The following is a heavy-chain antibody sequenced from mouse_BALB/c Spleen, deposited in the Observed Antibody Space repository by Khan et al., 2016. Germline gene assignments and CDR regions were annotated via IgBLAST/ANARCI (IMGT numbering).Heavy chain of an antibody. V-gene: IGHV5-6*01. CDR3: ARHLTGAFAY. J-gene: IGHJ3*01. CDR1: GFTFSTYS. Sequence: EVELVESGGDLVRPGGSLKLSCSASGFTFSTYSMSWVRQTPDKRLEWVATISSAGDYTFFPDSVKGRFTISRDTARTTPYLHMSSLRSEDTTKYYCARHLTGAFAYWGQGTLVTVSA. CDR2: ISSAGDYT.